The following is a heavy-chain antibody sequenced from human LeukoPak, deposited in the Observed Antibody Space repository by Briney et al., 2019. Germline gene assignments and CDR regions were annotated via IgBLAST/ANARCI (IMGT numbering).Heavy chain of an antibody. CDR1: GFIFNNYA. CDR3: AKGTIYGDYSGNWFDP. Sequence: PGGSLRLSCAGSGFIFNNYAMHWVRQPPGKGLEWVSGISWNSGTIDYADSVRGRFTISRDNAKNSLYLQMDSLRVEDTAFYYCAKGTIYGDYSGNWFDPWGQGTLVTVSS. CDR2: ISWNSGTI. V-gene: IGHV3-9*01. J-gene: IGHJ5*02. D-gene: IGHD4-17*01.